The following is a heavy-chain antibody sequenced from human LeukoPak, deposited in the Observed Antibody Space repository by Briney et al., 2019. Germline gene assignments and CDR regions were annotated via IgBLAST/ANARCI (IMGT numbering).Heavy chain of an antibody. CDR3: ARLRGYYFDY. D-gene: IGHD3-16*01. CDR2: IYYSGST. V-gene: IGHV4-30-4*08. J-gene: IGHJ4*02. CDR1: GGSISSSSYY. Sequence: SETLSLTCTVSGGSISSSSYYWGWIRQPPGKGLEWIGYIYYSGSTYYNPSLKSRVTISVDTSKSQFSLKLSSVTAADTAVYYCARLRGYYFDYWGQGTLVTVSS.